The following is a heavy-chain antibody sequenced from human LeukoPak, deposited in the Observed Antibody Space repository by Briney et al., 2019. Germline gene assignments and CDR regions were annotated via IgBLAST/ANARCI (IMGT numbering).Heavy chain of an antibody. V-gene: IGHV4-34*01. CDR3: TRRRWSSSSVIGY. J-gene: IGHJ4*02. Sequence: PSETLSLTCGVNGGSLSGYYWSWIRQTPSNELEWIGEISHSGSTNYNPSLKSRVTISVDTSKNQFYLTLNSLTAADTAVYYCTRRRWSSSSVIGYWGRGTRVTVSS. D-gene: IGHD6-6*01. CDR1: GGSLSGYY. CDR2: ISHSGST.